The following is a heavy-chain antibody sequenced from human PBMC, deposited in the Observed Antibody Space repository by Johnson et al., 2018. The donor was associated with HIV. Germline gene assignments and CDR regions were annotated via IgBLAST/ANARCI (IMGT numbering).Heavy chain of an antibody. J-gene: IGHJ3*02. CDR3: TRDSGSGRPRGIFDI. V-gene: IGHV3-49*04. Sequence: MQLVESGGGLVQPGRSLRLSCTTSGFTFGDYVISWVRQAPGKGLEWVGFIRSKLYGGTTQYAASVKGRYTISRSDSRSIAYLQLNSLKTEDTAVYYCTRDSGSGRPRGIFDIWVQGTMVTVSS. D-gene: IGHD6-19*01. CDR2: IRSKLYGGTT. CDR1: GFTFGDYV.